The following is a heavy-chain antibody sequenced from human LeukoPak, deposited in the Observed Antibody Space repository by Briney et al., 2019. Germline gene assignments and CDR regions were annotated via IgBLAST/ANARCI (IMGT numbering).Heavy chain of an antibody. CDR2: IYYSGST. Sequence: PSETLSLTCTVSGGSISSSSYYWGWIRQPPGKGLEWIGSIYYSGSTYYNPSLKSRVTISVDTSKNQFSLKLSSVTAADTAVYYCARRSRGYDILTGYYPGAFDIWGQGTMVTVSS. J-gene: IGHJ3*02. CDR3: ARRSRGYDILTGYYPGAFDI. D-gene: IGHD3-9*01. CDR1: GGSISSSSYY. V-gene: IGHV4-39*01.